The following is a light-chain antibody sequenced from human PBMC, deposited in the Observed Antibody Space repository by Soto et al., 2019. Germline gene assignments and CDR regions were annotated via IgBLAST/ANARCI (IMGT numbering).Light chain of an antibody. V-gene: IGKV3-15*01. CDR3: QQYNNWRLS. CDR1: QSVSSN. Sequence: EIVMTQSPSTLSVSPGERATLSCRASQSVSSNLAWYQLKPGQAPRPLIYGSSTAATGIPARFSGSVSWTEFTLTISSLLSEDFAVYYCQQYNNWRLSFGGGTKVEIK. J-gene: IGKJ4*02. CDR2: GSS.